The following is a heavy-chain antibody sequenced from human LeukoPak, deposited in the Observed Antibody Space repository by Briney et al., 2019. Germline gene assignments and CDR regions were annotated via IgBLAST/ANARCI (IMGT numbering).Heavy chain of an antibody. Sequence: TLSLTCTVSGGSISSGSYYWSWIRQPAGKGLEWIGHLYTRGSTDYNPSLKSRLTISVDTSKNQFSLKLSSVTAADTAVYYCARGEGYDFWSDWGQGTLVTVSS. CDR1: GGSISSGSYY. D-gene: IGHD3-3*01. CDR2: LYTRGST. J-gene: IGHJ4*02. CDR3: ARGEGYDFWSD. V-gene: IGHV4-61*09.